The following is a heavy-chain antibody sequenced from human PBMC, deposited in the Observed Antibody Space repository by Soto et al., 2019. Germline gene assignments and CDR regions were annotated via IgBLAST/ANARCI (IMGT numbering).Heavy chain of an antibody. CDR1: GGSISNYY. D-gene: IGHD6-13*01. CDR3: ARGGTYSDLLIRDRFDP. J-gene: IGHJ5*02. V-gene: IGHV4-59*01. Sequence: QVQLQESGPGLVKPSETLSLTCTVSGGSISNYYWRWIRQPPGKGLEWICYISYTGRPNYNPSLESRVTVSVDTSKNQFSLKLSSVTAADTAIYYCARGGTYSDLLIRDRFDPWGQGTLVTVSS. CDR2: ISYTGRP.